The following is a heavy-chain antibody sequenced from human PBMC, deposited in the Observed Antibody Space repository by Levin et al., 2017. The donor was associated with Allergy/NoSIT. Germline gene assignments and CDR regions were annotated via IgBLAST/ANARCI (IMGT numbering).Heavy chain of an antibody. V-gene: IGHV1-2*02. CDR1: GYSFSDYY. D-gene: IGHD5-12*01. Sequence: ASVKVSCKASGYSFSDYYIQWVRQAPGHGLEWVGWINPSSGGTFYAQRFQGRVTVTSDTSMKTVYMELNNLRPDDTAVYHCARDRFRGYYGMDVWGQGTTVTVSS. CDR2: INPSSGGT. J-gene: IGHJ6*02. CDR3: ARDRFRGYYGMDV.